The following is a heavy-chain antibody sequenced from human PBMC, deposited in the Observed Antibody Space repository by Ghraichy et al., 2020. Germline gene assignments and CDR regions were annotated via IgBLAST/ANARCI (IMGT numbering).Heavy chain of an antibody. D-gene: IGHD3-16*01. J-gene: IGHJ6*02. CDR1: GGSFSTYT. V-gene: IGHV4-34*01. CDR2: INHRAVT. Sequence: SQTLSLTCAVFGGSFSTYTWNWIRQSPGEALEWIGAINHRAVTNYNPSLKGRVTISGDRSKNQFSLKLTSVTAADTAVYYCASWSHANGHDVWGHGTTVTVSS. CDR3: ASWSHANGHDV.